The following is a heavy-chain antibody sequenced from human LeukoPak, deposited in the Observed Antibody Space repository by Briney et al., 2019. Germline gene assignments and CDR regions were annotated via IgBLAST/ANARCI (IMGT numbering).Heavy chain of an antibody. J-gene: IGHJ3*02. CDR2: IYYIGST. CDR1: RGSISPNY. V-gene: IGHV4-59*01. D-gene: IGHD3-22*01. Sequence: PETLSLTCTVSRGSISPNYWTWIRQPPGKGLEWIGYIYYIGSTNYNLSLKSRVTISLDTSRNQFSLRLSSVTAADTAVYYCARLLDYDSSGYPDTFDIWGQGTMVTVSS. CDR3: ARLLDYDSSGYPDTFDI.